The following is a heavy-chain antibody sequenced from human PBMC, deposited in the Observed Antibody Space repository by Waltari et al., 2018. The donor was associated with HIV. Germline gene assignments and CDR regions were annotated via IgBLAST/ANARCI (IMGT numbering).Heavy chain of an antibody. J-gene: IGHJ4*02. CDR2: IRSKTYGGTT. CDR3: TKAVAGFYYFDY. V-gene: IGHV3-49*04. CDR1: GFSFGDYS. Sequence: EVQLVEYGGGLVQPGRSLRLSCAASGFSFGDYSMSWVRQAPGKGLEWVGFIRSKTYGGTTEYAASVKGRFTISRDDSKSIAYLQMNSLKTEDTAVYYCTKAVAGFYYFDYWGQGTQVTVSS. D-gene: IGHD6-19*01.